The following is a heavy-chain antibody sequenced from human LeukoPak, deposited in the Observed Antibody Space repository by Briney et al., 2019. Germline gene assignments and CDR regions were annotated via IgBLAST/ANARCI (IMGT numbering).Heavy chain of an antibody. D-gene: IGHD2-8*01. CDR2: IYSGGST. V-gene: IGHV3-53*01. J-gene: IGHJ4*02. Sequence: PGGSLRLSCAASGFTFSSYTMNWVRQAPGKGLEWVSVIYSGGSTYYADSVKGRFTISRDNSKNTLYLQMHSLRAEDTAIYYCARGTWLDYWGQGTLVTVSS. CDR1: GFTFSSYT. CDR3: ARGTWLDY.